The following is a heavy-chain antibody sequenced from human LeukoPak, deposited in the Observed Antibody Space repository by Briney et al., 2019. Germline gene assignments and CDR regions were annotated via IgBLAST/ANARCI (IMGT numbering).Heavy chain of an antibody. Sequence: PSETLSLTCTVSGGSISSSSYYWGWIRQPPGKGLEWIGSIYYSGSTYYNPSLKSRDTISVDTSKNQFSLKLSSVTAADTAVYYCARSRSGWYFSYWGQGTLVTVFS. V-gene: IGHV4-39*01. CDR1: GGSISSSSYY. CDR2: IYYSGST. D-gene: IGHD6-19*01. CDR3: ARSRSGWYFSY. J-gene: IGHJ4*02.